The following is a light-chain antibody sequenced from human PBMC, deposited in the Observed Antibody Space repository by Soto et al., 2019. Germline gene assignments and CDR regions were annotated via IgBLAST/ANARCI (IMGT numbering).Light chain of an antibody. CDR1: SSNIGSNT. J-gene: IGLJ3*02. CDR2: SNN. Sequence: QSVLTQPPSASGTPGQRDTISCSGSSSNIGSNTVNWYQQLPGTAPKLLIYSNNQRPSGVPDRFSGSKSGTSASLAISGLHSEYEADYYCAAWDDSLNGQVFGGGTKVTVL. CDR3: AAWDDSLNGQV. V-gene: IGLV1-44*01.